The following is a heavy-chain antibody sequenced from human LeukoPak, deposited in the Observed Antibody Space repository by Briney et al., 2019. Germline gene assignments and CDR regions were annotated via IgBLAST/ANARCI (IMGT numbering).Heavy chain of an antibody. CDR1: GFTFSSYS. CDR2: ISSSSSTI. V-gene: IGHV3-48*01. J-gene: IGHJ5*02. Sequence: PGGSLRLSCAASGFTFSSYSMNWVRQAPGKGLEWVSYISSSSSTIYYADSVKGRFTISRDNAKNSLYLQMNSLRAEDTAVYYCARSFGYYYDSSGYYYNWFDPWGQGTLVTVSS. CDR3: ARSFGYYYDSSGYYYNWFDP. D-gene: IGHD3-22*01.